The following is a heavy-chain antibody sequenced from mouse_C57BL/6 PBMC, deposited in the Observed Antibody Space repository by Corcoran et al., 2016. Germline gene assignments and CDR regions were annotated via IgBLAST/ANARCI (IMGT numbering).Heavy chain of an antibody. Sequence: QIQLVQSGPELKKPGETVKISCKASGYTFTTYGMSWVKQAPGKGLKWMGWINTYSGVPTYADDFKGRFAFSLETSASTTYLQINNLKNEDTATYFCARGHYGSRRNYFDYWGQGTTLTVSS. CDR1: GYTFTTYG. CDR3: ARGHYGSRRNYFDY. CDR2: INTYSGVP. J-gene: IGHJ2*01. V-gene: IGHV9-3*01. D-gene: IGHD1-1*01.